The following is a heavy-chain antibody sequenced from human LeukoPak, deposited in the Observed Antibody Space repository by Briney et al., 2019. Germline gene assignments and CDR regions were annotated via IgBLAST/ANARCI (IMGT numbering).Heavy chain of an antibody. V-gene: IGHV4-31*11. CDR2: SFSSGSA. CDR1: GGSISIGSYY. D-gene: IGHD2/OR15-2a*01. J-gene: IGHJ4*02. CDR3: ARHRNFFDY. Sequence: PSETLSLTCAVSGGSISIGSYYWTWIRQLPGKGLEWIGYSFSSGSAYYNPSLKSRAPISVDTSRNRFSLKLSSVTAADTAVYYCARHRNFFDYWGQGILVTVSS.